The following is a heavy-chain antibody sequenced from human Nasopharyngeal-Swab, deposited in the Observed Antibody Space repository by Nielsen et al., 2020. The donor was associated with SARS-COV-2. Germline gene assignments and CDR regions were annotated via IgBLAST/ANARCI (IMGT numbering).Heavy chain of an antibody. V-gene: IGHV4-4*02. CDR3: ARGGNWAFDP. Sequence: SSDWWSWFRRPPGRGLEWIGAIHLSGGTNYSPSFKSRVTMSIDKSKDEFSLNLNSVTAADTAVYYCARGGNWAFDPWGQGTLVTVSS. J-gene: IGHJ5*01. CDR1: SSDW. D-gene: IGHD3-16*01. CDR2: IHLSGGT.